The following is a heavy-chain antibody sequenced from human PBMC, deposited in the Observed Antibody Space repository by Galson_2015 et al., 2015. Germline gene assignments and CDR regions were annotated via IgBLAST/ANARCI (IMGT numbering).Heavy chain of an antibody. V-gene: IGHV1-18*01. D-gene: IGHD3-3*01. Sequence: SVKVSCKASGYNFRDYGINWVRQAPGQGLEWLGWINPYNGNRNYAQNVRGRFSMSTDTGTTTAYLELRNLRFDDAAVYFCARDQVYYDFWSGSATMGYYFDYWGQGTLATVSS. CDR3: ARDQVYYDFWSGSATMGYYFDY. J-gene: IGHJ4*02. CDR2: INPYNGNR. CDR1: GYNFRDYG.